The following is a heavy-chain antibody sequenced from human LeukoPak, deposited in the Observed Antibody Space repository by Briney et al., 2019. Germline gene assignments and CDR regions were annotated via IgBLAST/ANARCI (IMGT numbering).Heavy chain of an antibody. V-gene: IGHV1-24*01. CDR1: GYTLTELS. Sequence: ASVKVSCKVSGYTLTELSMHWVRQAPGKGLEWMGGFDPEDGETIYAQKFQGRVTITTDEFTTTAYMELSSLRSEDTAVYYCTTGGVSDTTLVTWFDPWGQGTLVTVSS. CDR2: FDPEDGET. D-gene: IGHD5-18*01. J-gene: IGHJ5*02. CDR3: TTGGVSDTTLVTWFDP.